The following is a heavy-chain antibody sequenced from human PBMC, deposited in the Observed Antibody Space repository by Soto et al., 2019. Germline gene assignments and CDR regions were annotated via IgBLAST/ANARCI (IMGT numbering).Heavy chain of an antibody. CDR1: GFNFSSYG. CDR2: ISHDGSNK. Sequence: QVQVVESGGGVLHPGRCLRLSCAASGFNFSSYGIHWVRQAPGKGLEWVAVISHDGSNKYYADSVKGRFTVSRDNSKNPLYLGMNSLRAEDTAVDYCASRGISDLDAFDVWGQGTMVVVSS. V-gene: IGHV3-30*03. CDR3: ASRGISDLDAFDV. D-gene: IGHD6-13*01. J-gene: IGHJ3*01.